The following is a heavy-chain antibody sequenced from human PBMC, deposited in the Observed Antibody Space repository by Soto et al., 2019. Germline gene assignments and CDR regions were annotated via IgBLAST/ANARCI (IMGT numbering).Heavy chain of an antibody. CDR1: GYIFVNYG. V-gene: IGHV1-18*01. D-gene: IGHD3-16*01. Sequence: QVQLVQAGDEVRKPGSSVKVSCKASGYIFVNYGIAWVRQAPGQGLEWMGWSSPYSGNTPYASKVQGRRTMTTDTSTSTAYMELGSLTSDDTAVYYCAMVDNYVTPTPQDVWGQGTTVTVSS. J-gene: IGHJ6*02. CDR2: SSPYSGNT. CDR3: AMVDNYVTPTPQDV.